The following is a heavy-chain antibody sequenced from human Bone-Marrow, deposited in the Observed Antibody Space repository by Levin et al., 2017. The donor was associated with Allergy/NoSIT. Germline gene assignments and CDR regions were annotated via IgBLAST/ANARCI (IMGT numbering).Heavy chain of an antibody. CDR1: GGSISGGGYY. CDR3: AGFNGYDFDY. V-gene: IGHV4-31*03. CDR2: IYYSGNT. Sequence: SEPLSLTCTVSGGSISGGGYYWSWIRQHPGKGLEWIGYIYYSGNTYYNPSLKSRVIISVVTSKNQLSLKLTSVTVADTAVYYCAGFNGYDFDYWGQGTLVTVSS. D-gene: IGHD5-12*01. J-gene: IGHJ4*02.